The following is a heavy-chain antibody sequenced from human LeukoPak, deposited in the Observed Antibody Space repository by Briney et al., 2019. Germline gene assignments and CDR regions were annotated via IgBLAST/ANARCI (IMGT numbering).Heavy chain of an antibody. D-gene: IGHD6-6*01. Sequence: GGSLRLSCAASGFTFSNNYMSWVRQAPGKGLEWVSVIYSGGSTYYADSVKGRFTISRDTSKNTLSLQMNSLRAEDTAVYYCASLSLGHYWGQGTLVTVSS. V-gene: IGHV3-53*01. CDR2: IYSGGST. J-gene: IGHJ4*02. CDR3: ASLSLGHY. CDR1: GFTFSNNY.